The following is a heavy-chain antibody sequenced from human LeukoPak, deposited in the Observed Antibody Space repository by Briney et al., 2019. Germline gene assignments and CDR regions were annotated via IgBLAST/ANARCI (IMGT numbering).Heavy chain of an antibody. J-gene: IGHJ4*02. CDR3: ARDRSQYYYGSSGYGDFDY. V-gene: IGHV3-48*02. CDR1: GFTFSTYS. Sequence: GGSLRLSCAASGFTFSTYSMNWVRQAPGKGLEWVSYICSGSRVITYADSVKGRFTISRDNAQNSLYLQMNSLRDEDTAVYYCARDRSQYYYGSSGYGDFDYWGQGTLVTVSS. D-gene: IGHD3-22*01. CDR2: ICSGSRVI.